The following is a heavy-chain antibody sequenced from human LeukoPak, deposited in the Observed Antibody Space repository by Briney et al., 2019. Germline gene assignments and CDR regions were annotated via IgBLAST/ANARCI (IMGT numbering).Heavy chain of an antibody. Sequence: ASVKVSCKASGYTFTSYYMHWVRQAPGQGLEWMGIINPNGGSTSYAQKFQGRVTMTRDMSTSTVYMELSSVRSDDTAVYYCAGSPMVRGVPYSWGDGTLLTVSS. CDR2: INPNGGST. D-gene: IGHD3-10*01. CDR3: AGSPMVRGVPYS. CDR1: GYTFTSYY. J-gene: IGHJ5*01. V-gene: IGHV1-46*01.